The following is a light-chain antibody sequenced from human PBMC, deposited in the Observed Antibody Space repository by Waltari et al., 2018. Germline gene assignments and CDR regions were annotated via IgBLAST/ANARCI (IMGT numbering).Light chain of an antibody. CDR1: QSVSTW. CDR3: QQYNSYPCT. J-gene: IGKJ1*01. Sequence: DIQMTQSPSTLSASVGDRLTITCRASQSVSTWLAWYQQKPGKAPNLLIYKASTLETGVPSRCSGSGAGTESTLTISSLQPDDFATYYCQQYNSYPCTFGQGTKVEI. V-gene: IGKV1-5*03. CDR2: KAS.